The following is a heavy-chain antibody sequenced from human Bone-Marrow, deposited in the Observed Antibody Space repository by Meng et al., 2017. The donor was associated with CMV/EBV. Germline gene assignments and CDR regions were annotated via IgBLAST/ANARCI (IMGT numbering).Heavy chain of an antibody. CDR1: GGSISSHY. D-gene: IGHD2-2*02. CDR2: IYHSGTT. J-gene: IGHJ3*02. V-gene: IGHV4-4*08. CDR3: ARELCSITSCYTRAFDI. Sequence: GSLRLSCTVSGGSISSHYWSWIRQPPGKGLEWIGSIYHSGTTYYNPSLKSRVTISVDTSKNHFSLNLISVTAADTALYYCARELCSITSCYTRAFDIWGQGTMVTVSS.